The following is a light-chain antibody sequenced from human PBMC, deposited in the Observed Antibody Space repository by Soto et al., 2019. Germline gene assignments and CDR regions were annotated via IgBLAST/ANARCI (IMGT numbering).Light chain of an antibody. V-gene: IGKV1-39*01. CDR2: AAS. J-gene: IGKJ5*01. CDR3: QQLNSYPIT. CDR1: QSISSY. Sequence: DIQMTQSPSSLSASVGDGVTITCRASQSISSYLNWYQQKPGKAPKLLIYAASTLQSGVPSRLNGSGSWTDFTLTISSLQPEDFATYYCQQLNSYPITFGQGTRLEIK.